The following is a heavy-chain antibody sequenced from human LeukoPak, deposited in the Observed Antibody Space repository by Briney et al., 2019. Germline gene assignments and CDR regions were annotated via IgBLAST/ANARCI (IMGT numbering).Heavy chain of an antibody. J-gene: IGHJ5*02. V-gene: IGHV3-21*01. CDR1: GFSFGVYS. D-gene: IGHD3-16*01. CDR2: ISGASSDNYI. Sequence: GGSLRLSCVASGFSFGVYSMNWVRQAPGKGLEWVSTISGASSDNYIDYADSVNGRFTISRDNAKKSVFLEMNGLRDDDTAVYYCTREGGVGPWGQGTLVSVSS. CDR3: TREGGVGP.